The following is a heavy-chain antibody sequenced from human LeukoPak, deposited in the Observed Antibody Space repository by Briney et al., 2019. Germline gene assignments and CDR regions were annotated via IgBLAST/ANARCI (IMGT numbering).Heavy chain of an antibody. D-gene: IGHD6-13*01. Sequence: SETLSLTCTVSGRSISSHYWSWIRQPPGKGLEWIGYIYYSGSTNYNPSLKSRVTISVDTSKNQFSLKLSSVTAADTAVYYCARGSSSWESWGQGTLVTVSS. J-gene: IGHJ4*02. CDR3: ARGSSSWES. V-gene: IGHV4-59*11. CDR2: IYYSGST. CDR1: GRSISSHY.